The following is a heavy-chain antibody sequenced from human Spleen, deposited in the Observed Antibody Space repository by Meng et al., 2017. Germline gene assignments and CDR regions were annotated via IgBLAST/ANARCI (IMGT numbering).Heavy chain of an antibody. CDR3: EGGGFCSGGSCYLGNDAFDI. CDR2: INTNTGNP. V-gene: IGHV7-4-1*02. D-gene: IGHD2-15*01. Sequence: ASVKVSCKASGYTFTSYAMNWVRQAPGQGLEWMGWINTNTGNPTYAQGFTGRFVFSLDTSVSTAYLLISSLQADDTAVYYCEGGGFCSGGSCYLGNDAFDIWGQGTMVTVSS. J-gene: IGHJ3*02. CDR1: GYTFTSYA.